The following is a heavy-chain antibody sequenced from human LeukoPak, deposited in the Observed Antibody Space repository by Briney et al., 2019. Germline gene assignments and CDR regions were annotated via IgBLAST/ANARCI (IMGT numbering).Heavy chain of an antibody. V-gene: IGHV1-2*02. D-gene: IGHD3-10*01. CDR1: GNTFTVFH. CDR2: IHPNSGAT. Sequence: ASVKVSCKPSGNTFTVFHMHWVRQAPGRGLEWMGWIHPNSGATKYAQKFQGRVAMTMDTSINTAYMELTSPRSDDSAVYYCASDVQNYYGSGRSWFDPWGQGTLVTVSS. CDR3: ASDVQNYYGSGRSWFDP. J-gene: IGHJ5*02.